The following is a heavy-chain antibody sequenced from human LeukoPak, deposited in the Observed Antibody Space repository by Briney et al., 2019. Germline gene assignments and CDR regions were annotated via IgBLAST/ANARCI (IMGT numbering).Heavy chain of an antibody. CDR2: MFYNGNT. Sequence: SETLSLTCNVSGGSINGYYWTWIRQPPGKGLEWIGYMFYNGNTNYSPSLKSRVTILLDTSKSQISMRLTSVTAADTGVYHCARLTREDGVDVWGQGTTVTVSS. J-gene: IGHJ6*02. CDR3: ARLTREDGVDV. V-gene: IGHV4-59*01. CDR1: GGSINGYY.